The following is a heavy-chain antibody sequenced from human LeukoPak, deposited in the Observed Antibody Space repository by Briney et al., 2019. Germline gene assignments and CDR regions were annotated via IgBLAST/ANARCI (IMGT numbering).Heavy chain of an antibody. J-gene: IGHJ4*02. Sequence: SETLSLTCTVSGGSISSGSYYWSWIRQPAGKGLEWIGRIYTSGSTNYNPSLKSRVTISVDTSKNQFSLKLSSVTAADTAVYYCARERGEGDFWSGYSSHFDYWGQGTLVTVSS. D-gene: IGHD3-3*01. V-gene: IGHV4-61*02. CDR2: IYTSGST. CDR3: ARERGEGDFWSGYSSHFDY. CDR1: GGSISSGSYY.